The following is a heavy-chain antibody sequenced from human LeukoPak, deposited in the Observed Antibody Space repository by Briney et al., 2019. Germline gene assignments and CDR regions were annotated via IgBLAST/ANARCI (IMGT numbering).Heavy chain of an antibody. CDR1: GFTYSGYW. Sequence: QSGGSLRLSCAASGFTYSGYWMIWVRQAPGKGLEWVANIRQDGSEKNYVDSVKGRFTISRDNVKTSLSLQMNSLRAEDMGVYYCARGPSTYSGSGSFPDYWGQGTLVTVSS. J-gene: IGHJ4*02. D-gene: IGHD3-10*01. CDR3: ARGPSTYSGSGSFPDY. V-gene: IGHV3-7*04. CDR2: IRQDGSEK.